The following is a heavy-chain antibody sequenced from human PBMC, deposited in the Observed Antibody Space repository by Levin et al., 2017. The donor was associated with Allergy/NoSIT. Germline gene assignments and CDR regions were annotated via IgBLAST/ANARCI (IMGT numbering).Heavy chain of an antibody. Sequence: GASVKVSCKASGGAFSSYAVSWVRQAPGQGLEWLGNIIPIFGTADYAQKFQGRVTITADASTSAVYMELSSLASEDTAVYYCARAKGELQDDGMDVWGQGTTVTVSS. CDR2: IIPIFGTA. D-gene: IGHD1-7*01. CDR3: ARAKGELQDDGMDV. J-gene: IGHJ6*02. V-gene: IGHV1-69*13. CDR1: GGAFSSYA.